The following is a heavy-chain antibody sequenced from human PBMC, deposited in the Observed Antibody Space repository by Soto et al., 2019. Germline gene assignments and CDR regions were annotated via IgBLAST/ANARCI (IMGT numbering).Heavy chain of an antibody. Sequence: PSETLSLTCAAYGGSFNGYYWSWIRQPPGKGPEWIGDINHSGSTNYNPPLKSRVTISVDTSKNQFSLKLRSVTAVDMAVFYCARAPDKYYFDSWGQGTQVTVSS. CDR1: GGSFNGYY. V-gene: IGHV4-34*01. CDR2: INHSGST. J-gene: IGHJ4*02. CDR3: ARAPDKYYFDS.